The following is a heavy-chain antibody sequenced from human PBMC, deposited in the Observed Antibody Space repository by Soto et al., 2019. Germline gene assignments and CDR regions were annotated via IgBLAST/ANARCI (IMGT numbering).Heavy chain of an antibody. CDR2: ISAYSGTT. J-gene: IGHJ6*02. CDR1: GYTFTSYG. V-gene: IGHV1-18*01. D-gene: IGHD6-6*01. Sequence: ASVKVSCKTSGYTFTSYGISWVRQAPGQGLEWMGWISAYSGTTNYAQNLQGRVTMTTDTSTSTAYMELRSLRSDDTAVYYCARESYSSSTTRSRYGMDVWGQGTTVTVSS. CDR3: ARESYSSSTTRSRYGMDV.